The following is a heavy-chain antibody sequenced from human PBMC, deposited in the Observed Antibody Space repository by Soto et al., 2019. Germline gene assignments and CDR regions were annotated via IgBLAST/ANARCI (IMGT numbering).Heavy chain of an antibody. Sequence: ASVKVSCKDSGYTFTSYGISWVRQAPGQGLEWMGWISAYNGNTNYAQKLQGRVTMTTDTSTSTAYMELRSLRSDDTAGYYCATDRPPDYDILTGYSGGPPVIIYWGQGTLVTVSS. CDR1: GYTFTSYG. J-gene: IGHJ4*02. CDR3: ATDRPPDYDILTGYSGGPPVIIY. CDR2: ISAYNGNT. D-gene: IGHD3-9*01. V-gene: IGHV1-18*01.